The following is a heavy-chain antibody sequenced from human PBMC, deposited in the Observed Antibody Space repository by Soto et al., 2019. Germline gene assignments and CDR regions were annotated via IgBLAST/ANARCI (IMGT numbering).Heavy chain of an antibody. CDR3: ARDPHDDSSGYYHY. D-gene: IGHD3-22*01. CDR1: GFTFSSYG. Sequence: LRLSCAASGFTFSSYGMHWVRQAPGKGLEWVAVISYDGSNKYYADSVKGRFTISRDNSKNTLYLQMNSLRAEDTAVYYCARDPHDDSSGYYHYWGQGTLVTVSS. CDR2: ISYDGSNK. J-gene: IGHJ4*02. V-gene: IGHV3-30*03.